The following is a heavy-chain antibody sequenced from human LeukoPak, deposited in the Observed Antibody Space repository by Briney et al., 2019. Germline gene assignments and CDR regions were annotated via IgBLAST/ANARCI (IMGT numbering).Heavy chain of an antibody. CDR1: GGSISSSNW. J-gene: IGHJ4*02. CDR3: ARAERTVYYDSSGYLGV. V-gene: IGHV4-4*02. D-gene: IGHD3-22*01. CDR2: IYHSGST. Sequence: SGTLSLTCAVSGGSISSSNWWSWVRQPPGKGLEWIGEIYHSGSTNYNPSLKSRVTISVDRSKNQFSLKLSSVTAADTAVYYCARAERTVYYDSSGYLGVWGQGTLVTVSS.